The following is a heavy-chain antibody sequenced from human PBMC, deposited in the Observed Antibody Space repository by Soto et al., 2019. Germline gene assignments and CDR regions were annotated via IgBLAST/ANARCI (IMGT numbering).Heavy chain of an antibody. CDR1: GFTFSIYA. J-gene: IGHJ4*02. CDR2: VSIGGST. V-gene: IGHV3-23*01. CDR3: AKRRGAGGHFDY. D-gene: IGHD2-15*01. Sequence: PWGSLIVSCAASGFTFSIYAMCWVRQGPGKGLEWVAVVSIGGSTHYADSVRCRFTISRDNSKNTLSLQMNSLTAEDTALYFCAKRRGAGGHFDYWGQGALVTVSS.